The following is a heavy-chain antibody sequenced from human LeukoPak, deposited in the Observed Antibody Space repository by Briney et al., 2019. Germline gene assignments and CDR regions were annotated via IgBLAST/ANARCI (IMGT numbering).Heavy chain of an antibody. D-gene: IGHD2-15*01. CDR1: GGSFSGYY. J-gene: IGHJ4*02. Sequence: PSETLSLTCAVYGGSFSGYYWSWIRQPPGKGLEWIGEINHSGSTNYNPSLKSRVTISVDTSKNQFSLKLSSVTAADTAVYYCARGVAATSYYFDYWGPGTLVTVSS. V-gene: IGHV4-34*01. CDR3: ARGVAATSYYFDY. CDR2: INHSGST.